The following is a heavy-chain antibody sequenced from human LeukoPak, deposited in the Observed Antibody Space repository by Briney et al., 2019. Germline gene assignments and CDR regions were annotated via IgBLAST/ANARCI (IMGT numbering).Heavy chain of an antibody. Sequence: SETLSLTCTVSGGSISSYYWSWIRQPPGKGLEWIGYIYYSGSTNYNPSLKSRVTISVDTSKNQFSLKLSSVTAADTAVYYCARTSIAARRANAFDIWGQGTMVTVSS. CDR3: ARTSIAARRANAFDI. J-gene: IGHJ3*02. CDR2: IYYSGST. V-gene: IGHV4-59*01. D-gene: IGHD6-6*01. CDR1: GGSISSYY.